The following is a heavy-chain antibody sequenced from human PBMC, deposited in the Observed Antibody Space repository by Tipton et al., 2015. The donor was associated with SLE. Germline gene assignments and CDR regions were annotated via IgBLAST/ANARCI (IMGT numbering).Heavy chain of an antibody. D-gene: IGHD2-15*01. CDR2: ISAYTGDT. V-gene: IGHV1-18*01. CDR3: ARGVVAATDFQY. Sequence: QVQLVQSGAEVKKPGESLKISCKGSGYTFSSYGISWVRQAPGQGLEWMGWISAYTGDTNYVQKLQGRVTMTRNTSISTAYMELSSLRSEDTAVYYCARGVVAATDFQYWGQGTLVTVSS. J-gene: IGHJ1*01. CDR1: GYTFSSYG.